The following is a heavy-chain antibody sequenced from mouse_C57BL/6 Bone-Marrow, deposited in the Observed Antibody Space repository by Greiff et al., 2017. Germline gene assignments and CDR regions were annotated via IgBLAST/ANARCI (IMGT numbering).Heavy chain of an antibody. J-gene: IGHJ1*03. V-gene: IGHV1-55*01. CDR3: ARPYYSNYWYVDV. D-gene: IGHD2-5*01. CDR2: IYPGSGST. CDR1: GYTFTSYW. Sequence: VQLQQSGAELVKPGASVKMSCKASGYTFTSYWITWVKQRPGQGLEWIGDIYPGSGSTNYNEKFKSKATLTVDTSSSTAYMQLSSLTSADSAVYYCARPYYSNYWYVDVWGTGTTVTVSS.